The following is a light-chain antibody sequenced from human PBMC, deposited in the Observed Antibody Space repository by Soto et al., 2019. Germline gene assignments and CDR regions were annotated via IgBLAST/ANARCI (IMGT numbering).Light chain of an antibody. J-gene: IGKJ5*01. CDR2: KVS. Sequence: DVVMTQSPLSLPVTLGQPASISCRSNQSLVHSDGIAYFSWFQQRPGRSPRRLIYKVSNRDSGVPARFSGSGSGNDFAMKIRRVEAEDVGVYYCMQGKHWPITFGQGTRLEIK. V-gene: IGKV2-30*02. CDR3: MQGKHWPIT. CDR1: QSLVHSDGIAY.